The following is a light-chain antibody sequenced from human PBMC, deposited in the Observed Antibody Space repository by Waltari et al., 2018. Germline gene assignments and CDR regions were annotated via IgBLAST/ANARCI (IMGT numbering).Light chain of an antibody. CDR2: DVT. J-gene: IGLJ3*02. V-gene: IGLV2-14*04. CDR3: SSYTSSNTWV. Sequence: WYHQHPGKAPKFMIYDVTKRPSGVSNRFSGSKSGSTASLTISGLQAEDEADYYCSSYTSSNTWVFGGGTKLTVL.